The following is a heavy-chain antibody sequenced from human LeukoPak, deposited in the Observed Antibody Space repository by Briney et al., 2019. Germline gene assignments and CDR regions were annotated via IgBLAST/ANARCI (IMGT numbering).Heavy chain of an antibody. V-gene: IGHV1-69*13. CDR3: ARTTTRDGYIDNFDY. Sequence: SVKVSCKASGGTSSSYAISWVRQAPGQGLEWMGGIIPIFGTANYAQKFQGRVTITADESTSTAYMELSSLRSEDTAVYYCARTTTRDGYIDNFDYWGQGTLVTVSS. D-gene: IGHD5-24*01. J-gene: IGHJ4*02. CDR2: IIPIFGTA. CDR1: GGTSSSYA.